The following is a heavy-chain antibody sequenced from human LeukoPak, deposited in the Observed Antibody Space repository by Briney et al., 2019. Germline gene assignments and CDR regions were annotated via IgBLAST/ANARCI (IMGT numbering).Heavy chain of an antibody. V-gene: IGHV3-30-3*01. D-gene: IGHD2-8*01. CDR2: ISYDGSNK. Sequence: GGSLRLSCAASGFTFSSYAMHWVRQAPGKGLEWVAVISYDGSNKYYADSVKGRFTISRDNPKNTLYLQMNSLRAEDTAVYYCALLWGYCTNGVCPFDYWGQGTLVTVSS. J-gene: IGHJ4*02. CDR3: ALLWGYCTNGVCPFDY. CDR1: GFTFSSYA.